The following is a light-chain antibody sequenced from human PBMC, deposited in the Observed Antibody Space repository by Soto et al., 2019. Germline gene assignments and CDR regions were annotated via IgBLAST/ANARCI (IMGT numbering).Light chain of an antibody. J-gene: IGKJ2*01. CDR3: QQYGRTRVT. V-gene: IGKV3-20*01. CDR2: GAS. CDR1: QSVSNNY. Sequence: EIVLTQSPGTLSLSPGERATLSCRASQSVSNNYLAWYQQKPGQAPRLLVYGASNRATAIADRFSGSGSGTDFTLTISRLEPEDFAVYYCQQYGRTRVTFGQVTKLEIK.